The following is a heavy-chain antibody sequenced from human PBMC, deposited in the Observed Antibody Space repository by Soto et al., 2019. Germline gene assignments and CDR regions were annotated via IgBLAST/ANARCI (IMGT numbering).Heavy chain of an antibody. D-gene: IGHD5-12*01. V-gene: IGHV1-69*02. Sequence: ASVKVSCKASGGTFSSYTISWVRQAPGQGLEWMGRIIPILGIANYAQKFQGRVTITADKSTSTAYMELSSLRSEDTAVYYCARGGYSGYAPCNYWGQGTLVIVSS. CDR1: GGTFSSYT. CDR3: ARGGYSGYAPCNY. J-gene: IGHJ4*02. CDR2: IIPILGIA.